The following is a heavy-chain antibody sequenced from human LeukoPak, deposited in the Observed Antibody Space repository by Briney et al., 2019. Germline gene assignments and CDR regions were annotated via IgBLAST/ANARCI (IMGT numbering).Heavy chain of an antibody. J-gene: IGHJ2*01. D-gene: IGHD1-26*01. CDR1: GGSISSYY. CDR2: IYYSGST. Sequence: SETLSLTCTVSGGSISSYYWSWIRQPPGKGLEWIGYIYYSGSTNYNPSLKSRVTMSVDTSKNQFSLKLSSVTAADTAVYYCAREGVGATWYFDLWGRGTLVTVSS. CDR3: AREGVGATWYFDL. V-gene: IGHV4-59*12.